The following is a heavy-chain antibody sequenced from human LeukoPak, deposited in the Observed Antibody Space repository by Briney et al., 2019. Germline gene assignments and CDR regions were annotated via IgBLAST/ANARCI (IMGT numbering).Heavy chain of an antibody. V-gene: IGHV1-46*01. D-gene: IGHD6-6*01. CDR3: ARGKAARTYYFDY. Sequence: ASVKVSCKASGYTFTIYYMHWVRQAPGQGLERMGVINPSGGSTSYAQKFQGRVTMTRDTSTSTFYMELSSLRSEDTAVYYCARGKAARTYYFDYWGQGTLVTVSS. CDR1: GYTFTIYY. J-gene: IGHJ4*02. CDR2: INPSGGST.